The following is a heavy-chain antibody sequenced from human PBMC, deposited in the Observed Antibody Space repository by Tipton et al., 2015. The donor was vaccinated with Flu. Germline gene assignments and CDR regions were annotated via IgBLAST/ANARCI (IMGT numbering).Heavy chain of an antibody. V-gene: IGHV3-30*04. J-gene: IGHJ3*02. Sequence: SLRLSCEVSGFTFSSFALHWLRHAPGKGLEWVAFISYDARNTYYADSVRGRFTISRDNSKNTMLLRMSSLRTEDTAVYYCAREPAPIGSPKSDAFDMRGRGTMVTVSS. CDR3: AREPAPIGSPKSDAFDM. CDR2: ISYDARNT. D-gene: IGHD3-10*01. CDR1: GFTFSSFA.